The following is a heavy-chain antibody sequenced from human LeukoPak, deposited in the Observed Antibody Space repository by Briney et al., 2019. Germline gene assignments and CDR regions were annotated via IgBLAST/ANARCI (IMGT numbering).Heavy chain of an antibody. CDR2: IYYSGST. CDR1: GGSISSYY. D-gene: IGHD3-22*01. J-gene: IGHJ3*02. V-gene: IGHV4-59*01. CDR3: ARDYYDSSGYLGMYAFDI. Sequence: PSETLSLTCTVSGGSISSYYWSWIRQPPGKVLEWIGYIYYSGSTNYNPSLKSRVTISVDTSKNQFSLKLSSVTAADTAVYYCARDYYDSSGYLGMYAFDIWGQGTMVTVSS.